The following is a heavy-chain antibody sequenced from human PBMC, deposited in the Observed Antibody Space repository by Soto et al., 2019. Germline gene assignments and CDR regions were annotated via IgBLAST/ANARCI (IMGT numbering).Heavy chain of an antibody. J-gene: IGHJ6*02. CDR1: GYTFTSYA. CDR3: ARSGSVGSSGYLDYYYYGMDV. V-gene: IGHV1-3*01. D-gene: IGHD5-18*01. CDR2: INAGNCNT. Sequence: QVQLVQSGAEVKKPGASVKVSCKASGYTFTSYAMHWVRQAPGQRLEGRGWINAGNCNTKYSQKFQGRVTITRDTSASTAYMELSSLRSEDTAVYYCARSGSVGSSGYLDYYYYGMDVWGQGTTVTVSS.